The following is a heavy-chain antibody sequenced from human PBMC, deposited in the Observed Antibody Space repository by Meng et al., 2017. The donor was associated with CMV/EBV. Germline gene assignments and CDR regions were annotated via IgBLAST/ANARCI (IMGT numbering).Heavy chain of an antibody. D-gene: IGHD3-22*01. J-gene: IGHJ5*02. CDR2: INHSGST. CDR1: GGSFSGYY. CDR3: ARDTAYYYDSSGYTDYP. V-gene: IGHV4-34*01. Sequence: SETLSLTCAVSGGSFSGYYWSWIRQPPGKGLEWIGEINHSGSTNYNPSLRSRVPISVDTSKNQFSLKLSSVTAADTAVYYCARDTAYYYDSSGYTDYPWGQGTLVTVSS.